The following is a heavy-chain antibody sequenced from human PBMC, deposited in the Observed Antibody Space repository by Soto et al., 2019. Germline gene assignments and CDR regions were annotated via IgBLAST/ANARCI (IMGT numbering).Heavy chain of an antibody. D-gene: IGHD3-3*01. J-gene: IGHJ5*02. V-gene: IGHV1-18*01. CDR2: ISAYNGNT. CDR1: GYTFTSYG. Sequence: ASVKVSCKASGYTFTSYGISWVRQAPGQGLEWMGWISAYNGNTNYAQKLQGRVTMTTDTSTSTAYMELRGLRSDDTAVYYCARDKDDFWSGYSNDGFDPWGQGTLVTVSS. CDR3: ARDKDDFWSGYSNDGFDP.